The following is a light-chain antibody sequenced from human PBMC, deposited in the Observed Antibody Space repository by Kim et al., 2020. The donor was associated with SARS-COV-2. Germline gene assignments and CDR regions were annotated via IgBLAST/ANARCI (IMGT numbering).Light chain of an antibody. CDR1: SGDVGGYNF. CDR2: AVS. Sequence: GQSITISCTGTSGDVGGYNFVSWYQQHPGKAPKLMIYAVSKRPSGVSNRFSGSKSGNTASLTISGLQAEDEADYYCTSYTSSITWVFGGGTQLTVL. CDR3: TSYTSSITWV. V-gene: IGLV2-14*04. J-gene: IGLJ3*02.